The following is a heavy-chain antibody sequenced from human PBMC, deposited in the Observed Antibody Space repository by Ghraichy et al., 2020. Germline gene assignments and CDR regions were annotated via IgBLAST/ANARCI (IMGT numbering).Heavy chain of an antibody. CDR1: RFTFSRYW. V-gene: IGHV3-7*01. D-gene: IGHD2-21*01. CDR3: ARDVDRNLDY. CDR2: INQDGSEK. J-gene: IGHJ4*02. Sequence: LSLTCVVSRFTFSRYWMSWVRQAPGRGPEWVGQINQDGSEKYYGGAVQGRFIISRDNAKNSLYLQMNSLRVEDTAVYYCARDVDRNLDYWGQGSLVTVSS.